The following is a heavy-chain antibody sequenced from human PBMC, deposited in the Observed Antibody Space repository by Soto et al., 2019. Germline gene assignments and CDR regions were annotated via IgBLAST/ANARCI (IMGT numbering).Heavy chain of an antibody. V-gene: IGHV1-69*05. D-gene: IGHD3-3*01. J-gene: IGHJ4*02. CDR1: GGTFSSYA. CDR2: IIPIFGTA. CDR3: ARDKRDLRFLDWSYYFDY. Sequence: SVKVSCKASGGTFSSYAISWVRQAPGQGLEWMGGIIPIFGTANYADSVKGRFTISRDNSKNTLYLQMNSLRAEDTAVYYCARDKRDLRFLDWSYYFDYWGQGILVTVSS.